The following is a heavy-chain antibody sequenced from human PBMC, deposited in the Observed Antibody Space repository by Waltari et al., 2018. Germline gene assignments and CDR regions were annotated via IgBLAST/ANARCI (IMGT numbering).Heavy chain of an antibody. V-gene: IGHV1-2*02. J-gene: IGHJ3*01. Sequence: VQLLQSGAVVKQRGSSVRVSCTTSGSTFNDDSITWVRQAPGKGTEWMGWINPNTGATNLAQKYQGRLSMTRDTSITTAYMELNGLTSDDTAVYYCARDLFPSFWSGYGIDFWGQGTLVTVSS. D-gene: IGHD3-3*01. CDR1: GSTFNDDS. CDR2: INPNTGAT. CDR3: ARDLFPSFWSGYGIDF.